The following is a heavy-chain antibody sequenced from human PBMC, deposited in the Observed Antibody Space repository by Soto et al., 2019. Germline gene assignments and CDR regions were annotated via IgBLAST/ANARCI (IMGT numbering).Heavy chain of an antibody. CDR1: GGTFSSYA. D-gene: IGHD2-15*01. J-gene: IGHJ3*02. V-gene: IGHV1-69*13. Sequence: GASVKVSCKASGGTFSSYAISWVRQAPGQGLEWMGGIIPIFGTANYAQKFQGRVTITADESTSTAYMELSSLRSEDTAVYYCARSRGYCSGGSCYRYDDSSGYYFLGAFDIWGQGTMVTVSS. CDR2: IIPIFGTA. CDR3: ARSRGYCSGGSCYRYDDSSGYYFLGAFDI.